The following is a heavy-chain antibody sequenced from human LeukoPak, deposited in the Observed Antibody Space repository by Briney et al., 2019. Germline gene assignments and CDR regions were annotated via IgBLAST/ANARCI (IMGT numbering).Heavy chain of an antibody. CDR3: ARSRRVRYCSNISCYAGFFEY. V-gene: IGHV1-2*02. Sequence: ASVKVSCKASGYTFTGYYMHWVRQAPGQGLEWMGWINPNSGGTNYAQKFQGRVTMTRDTSISTAYMELSSLRSEDTAVYYCARSRRVRYCSNISCYAGFFEYWGQGTLVTVSS. CDR2: INPNSGGT. J-gene: IGHJ4*02. D-gene: IGHD2-2*01. CDR1: GYTFTGYY.